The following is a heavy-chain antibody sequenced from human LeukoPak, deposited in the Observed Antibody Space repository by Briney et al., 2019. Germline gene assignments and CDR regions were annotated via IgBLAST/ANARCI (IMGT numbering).Heavy chain of an antibody. J-gene: IGHJ3*02. D-gene: IGHD2-2*01. CDR3: AREGYCSSTSCHAFDI. CDR2: ISAYNGNI. CDR1: GYTFTSCG. V-gene: IGHV1-18*01. Sequence: GASVKVCCKASGYTFTSCGISWVRQAPGQGLGWMRWISAYNGNINYAQKLQGRVTMTTDTSTSTAYMELRSLRSDDTAVYYCAREGYCSSTSCHAFDIWGQGTMVTVSS.